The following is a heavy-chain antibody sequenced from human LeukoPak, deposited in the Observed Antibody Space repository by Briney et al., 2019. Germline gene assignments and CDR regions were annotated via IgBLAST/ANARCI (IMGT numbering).Heavy chain of an antibody. CDR3: ARDPRIVVVTTGDY. CDR2: ISGSGGST. V-gene: IGHV3-23*01. D-gene: IGHD2-21*02. CDR1: GFTFRSYD. Sequence: GGSLRLSCAASGFTFRSYDMSWVRQAPGKGLEWVSGISGSGGSTYYADSVKGRFTISRDNSKNTVYLQMNSLRAEDTAVYYCARDPRIVVVTTGDYWGQGTLVTVSS. J-gene: IGHJ4*02.